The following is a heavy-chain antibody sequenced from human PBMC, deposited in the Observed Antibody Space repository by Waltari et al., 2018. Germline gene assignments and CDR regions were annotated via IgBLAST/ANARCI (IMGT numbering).Heavy chain of an antibody. CDR2: IKQDGSEK. V-gene: IGHV3-7*01. Sequence: EVQLVESGGGLVQPGGYLRLSWAASGVTFRTCGRSRFRPAPGKGLEWVANIKQDGSEKYYVDSVKGRFTISRDNAKNSLYLQMNSLRAEDTAVYYCARDIHDYGDYFFDYWGQGTLVTVSS. D-gene: IGHD4-17*01. CDR1: GVTFRTCG. CDR3: ARDIHDYGDYFFDY. J-gene: IGHJ4*02.